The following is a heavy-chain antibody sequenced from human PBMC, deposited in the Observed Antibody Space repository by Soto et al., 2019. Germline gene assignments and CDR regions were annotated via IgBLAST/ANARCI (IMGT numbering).Heavy chain of an antibody. Sequence: QAHLAQSGAEVRKPGSSVTVSCKASGGTFNSYGISWVRQAPGQGLDWMGVIIPLYGTVNYAQKFQGRVSITADKSTSTAYMDLNSLRSDDTAVYYCARVRVIRGVIPSHFGLWGQGILVTVSS. CDR2: IIPLYGTV. CDR1: GGTFNSYG. D-gene: IGHD3-10*01. J-gene: IGHJ4*02. V-gene: IGHV1-69*06. CDR3: ARVRVIRGVIPSHFGL.